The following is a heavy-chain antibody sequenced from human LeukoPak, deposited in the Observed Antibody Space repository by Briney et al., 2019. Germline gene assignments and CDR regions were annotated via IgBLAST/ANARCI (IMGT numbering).Heavy chain of an antibody. V-gene: IGHV1-24*01. CDR2: FDPEDGET. Sequence: ASMKISCKVSGYTLTELSMHWVRQAPGKGLEWMGGFDPEDGETIYAQKFQGRVTMTEDTSTDTAYMELSSLRSEDTAVYYCATQGAYGGNVNWFDPWGQGTLVTVSS. CDR3: ATQGAYGGNVNWFDP. CDR1: GYTLTELS. J-gene: IGHJ5*02. D-gene: IGHD4-23*01.